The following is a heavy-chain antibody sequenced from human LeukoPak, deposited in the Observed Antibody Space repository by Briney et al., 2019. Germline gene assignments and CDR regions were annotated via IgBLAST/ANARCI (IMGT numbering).Heavy chain of an antibody. J-gene: IGHJ3*02. V-gene: IGHV3-20*04. CDR3: ARAISPTICSGGSCYSPDAFDI. CDR2: INWNGGST. Sequence: GSLRLSCAASGFTFDDYGMSWVRQAPGKGLEWVSGINWNGGSTGYADSVKGRFTISRDNAKNSLYLQMNSLRAEDTALYYCARAISPTICSGGSCYSPDAFDIWGQGTMVTVSS. D-gene: IGHD2-15*01. CDR1: GFTFDDYG.